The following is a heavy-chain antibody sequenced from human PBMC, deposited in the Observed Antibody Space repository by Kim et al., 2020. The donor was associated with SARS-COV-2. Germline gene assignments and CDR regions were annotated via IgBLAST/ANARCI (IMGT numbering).Heavy chain of an antibody. D-gene: IGHD1-26*01. CDR1: GFTFNSHG. CDR3: ARPFGGSYYFDN. J-gene: IGHJ4*02. V-gene: IGHV3-33*01. CDR2: IWYDGTTK. Sequence: GGSLRLSCAASGFTFNSHGMHWVRQALGKGLEWVAVIWYDGTTKFYTDSVKGRFTISRDNSKNTLYLQMNSLRADDTAVYYCARPFGGSYYFDNWGQGTLVTVSS.